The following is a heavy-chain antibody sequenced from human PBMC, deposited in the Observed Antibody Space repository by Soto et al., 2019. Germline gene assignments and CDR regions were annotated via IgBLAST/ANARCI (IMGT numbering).Heavy chain of an antibody. CDR1: GFTLSNHD. CDR3: ARGPGSPRYYNGMDV. CDR2: IGIGGDT. D-gene: IGHD3-10*01. V-gene: IGHV3-13*01. J-gene: IGHJ6*02. Sequence: PGGSLRLSCAASGFTLSNHDMYWVRQATGKSLEWVSAIGIGGDTYYPASVKGRFTISRQNAKNSLYLQMNNLRAGDTAVYYCARGPGSPRYYNGMDVWGQGT.